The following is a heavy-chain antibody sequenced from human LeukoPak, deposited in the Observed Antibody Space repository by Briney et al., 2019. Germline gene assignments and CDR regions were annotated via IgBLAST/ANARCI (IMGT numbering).Heavy chain of an antibody. J-gene: IGHJ3*01. Sequence: PGGSLRLSCAASGFHFSAHGMNWIRQAPGKGLEWVSGISPSGDITYYADSVMGRFTISRDNRKSTVSLQMNSLRAEDTALYYCVGDLDWGAFDVWGQGRMVTVSS. CDR3: VGDLDWGAFDV. D-gene: IGHD3/OR15-3a*01. CDR1: GFHFSAHG. V-gene: IGHV3-23*01. CDR2: ISPSGDIT.